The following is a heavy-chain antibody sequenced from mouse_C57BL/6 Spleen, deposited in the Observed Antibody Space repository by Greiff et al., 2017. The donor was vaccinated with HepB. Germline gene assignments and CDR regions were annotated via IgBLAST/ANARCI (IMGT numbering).Heavy chain of an antibody. J-gene: IGHJ4*01. CDR1: GYSITSGYY. D-gene: IGHD2-5*01. Sequence: EVQLQQSGPGLVKPSQSLSLTCSVTGYSITSGYYWNWIRQFPGNKLEWMGYISYDGSNNYNPSLKNRISITRDTSKNQFFLKLNSVTTEDTATYYCASSYSNYLYAMDYWGQGTSVTVSS. V-gene: IGHV3-6*01. CDR3: ASSYSNYLYAMDY. CDR2: ISYDGSN.